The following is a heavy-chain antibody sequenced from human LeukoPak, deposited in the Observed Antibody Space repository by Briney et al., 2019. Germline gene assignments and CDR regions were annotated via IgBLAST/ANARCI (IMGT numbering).Heavy chain of an antibody. CDR1: GFTFSNYA. CDR3: AKPSAVRYFDWLSPFDY. CDR2: ISYDGSNK. D-gene: IGHD3-9*01. Sequence: GSLRLSCAASGFTFSNYAMHWVRQAPGKGLEWLAVISYDGSNKYYTDSVKGRFTISRDNSKNTLYLQMNSLRAEDTAVYYCAKPSAVRYFDWLSPFDYWGQGTLVTVSS. J-gene: IGHJ4*02. V-gene: IGHV3-30*04.